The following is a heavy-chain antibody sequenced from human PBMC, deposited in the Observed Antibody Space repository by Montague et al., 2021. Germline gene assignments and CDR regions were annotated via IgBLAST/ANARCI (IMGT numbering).Heavy chain of an antibody. CDR2: TYYRSRWYF. CDR3: ARDHGLINAWAY. V-gene: IGHV6-1*01. D-gene: IGHD2-8*01. CDR1: GDSVSSTATA. J-gene: IGHJ4*02. Sequence: CAISGDSVSSTATAWHWIRQSPSRGLEWLGRTYYRSRWYFDYAPSVKSRITIQPDTATNQFSLQVNSVTPEGTAVYFCARDHGLINAWAYWGQGTLVTVSS.